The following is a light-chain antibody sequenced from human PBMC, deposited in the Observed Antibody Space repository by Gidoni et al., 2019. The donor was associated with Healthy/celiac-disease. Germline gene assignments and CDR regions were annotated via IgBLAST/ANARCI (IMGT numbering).Light chain of an antibody. CDR3: MQALQTPFT. CDR2: LGS. CDR1: QSLLHSNGYTY. Sequence: DMVMTQSPLSLRVTPGEPAAISCRSSQSLLHSNGYTYLDWYLQKPGQSPQLLIYLGSNRASGVPDRFSGSGAGTDFTLKISRVEAEDVGFYYCMQALQTPFTFGQGTRLEIK. J-gene: IGKJ5*01. V-gene: IGKV2-28*01.